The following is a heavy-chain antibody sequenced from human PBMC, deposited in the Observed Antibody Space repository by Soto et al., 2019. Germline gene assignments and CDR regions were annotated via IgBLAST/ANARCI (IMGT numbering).Heavy chain of an antibody. D-gene: IGHD2-2*01. CDR3: ATLTNIVVVPAAMPD. Sequence: SETLSLTCTVSGGSISSSSYYWGWTRQPPGKGLEWIGSIYYSGSTYYNPSLKSRVTISVDTSKNQFSLKLSSVTAADTAVYYCATLTNIVVVPAAMPDWGQGTLVTVSS. J-gene: IGHJ4*02. V-gene: IGHV4-39*01. CDR2: IYYSGST. CDR1: GGSISSSSYY.